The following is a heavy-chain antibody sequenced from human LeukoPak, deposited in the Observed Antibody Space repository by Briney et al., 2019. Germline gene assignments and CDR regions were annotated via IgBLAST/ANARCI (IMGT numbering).Heavy chain of an antibody. CDR1: GYTFSNYW. CDR3: ARTWKQQLSLELDY. V-gene: IGHV5-51*01. J-gene: IGHJ4*02. D-gene: IGHD6-13*01. CDR2: IYPADSDT. Sequence: GESLKISCKGSGYTFSNYWIGWVRQMPGKGLEWMGIIYPADSDTTYSPSFRGQVTISADKSINTAYLQWSSLKASGTAMYYCARTWKQQLSLELDYWGQGTLVTVSS.